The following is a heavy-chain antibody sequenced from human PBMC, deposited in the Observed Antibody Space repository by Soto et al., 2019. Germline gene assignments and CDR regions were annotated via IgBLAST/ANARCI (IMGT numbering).Heavy chain of an antibody. CDR3: ARELPNSSGWYRPFGY. V-gene: IGHV1-69*01. Sequence: QVQLVPSGAEVKKPGSSVKVSCKASGGTFSSYAISWVRQAPGQGLEWMGGSIPIFGTANYAQKFQGIVTITADESTSTAYMELSSLRSEDTAVYYCARELPNSSGWYRPFGYWGQGTLVTVSS. CDR1: GGTFSSYA. D-gene: IGHD6-19*01. CDR2: SIPIFGTA. J-gene: IGHJ4*02.